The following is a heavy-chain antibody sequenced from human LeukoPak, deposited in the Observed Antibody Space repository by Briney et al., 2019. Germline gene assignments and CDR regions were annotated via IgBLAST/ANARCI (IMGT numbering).Heavy chain of an antibody. CDR3: AHWGYSSWTFDY. CDR1: GASISSYYWS. D-gene: IGHD6-13*01. CDR2: IYWDDDK. Sequence: TLSLICTVSGASISSYYWSWIRQPPGKALEWLALIYWDDDKRYSPSLKSRLTIAKDTSKNQVVLAMTNMDPVDTATYYCAHWGYSSWTFDYWGQGTLVTVSS. V-gene: IGHV2-5*08. J-gene: IGHJ4*02.